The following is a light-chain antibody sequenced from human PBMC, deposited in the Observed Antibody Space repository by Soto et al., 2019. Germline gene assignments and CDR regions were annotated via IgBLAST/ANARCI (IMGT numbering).Light chain of an antibody. CDR1: QSISGTY. CDR3: QHYGISPPWT. V-gene: IGKV3-20*01. Sequence: EIVLTQSPGTLSLSPGERATLSCRASQSISGTYLAWYQQKPGRAPRILIYGASNRATGIPDRFSGSGSGTDFTLTISRLEPEDVAVYYCQHYGISPPWTFGQGTKVEIK. J-gene: IGKJ1*01. CDR2: GAS.